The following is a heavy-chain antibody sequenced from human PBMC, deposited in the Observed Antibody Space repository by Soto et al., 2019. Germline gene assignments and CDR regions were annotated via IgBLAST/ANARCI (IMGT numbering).Heavy chain of an antibody. J-gene: IGHJ4*02. CDR3: VGEVGFQLIY. CDR2: ITSSDVTM. CDR1: GFTFSTHS. D-gene: IGHD2-2*01. Sequence: EVQLVDSGGGLVQPGGSLRLSCAASGFTFSTHSMNWVRQAPGKGLEWISYITSSDVTMYADSVKGRFTISRDNAKNSLYLQMNSLRGEDTAVYFCVGEVGFQLIYWGQGNLVTVSS. V-gene: IGHV3-48*01.